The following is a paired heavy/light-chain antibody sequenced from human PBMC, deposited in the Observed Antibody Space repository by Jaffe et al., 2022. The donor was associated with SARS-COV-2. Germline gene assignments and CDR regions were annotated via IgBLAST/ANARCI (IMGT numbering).Light chain of an antibody. CDR3: SSYTSSRNLV. V-gene: IGLV2-14*01. CDR1: GSDVGGYKY. Sequence: QSALTQPASVSGSPGQSITISCTGTGSDVGGYKYVSWYQQHPGKAPKLIIYDVSNRPSGVSNRFSGSKSDNTASLTISGLQAEDEADYYCSSYTSSRNLVFGTGTKVTVL. J-gene: IGLJ1*01. CDR2: DVS.
Heavy chain of an antibody. CDR1: GYTFPSYG. V-gene: IGHV1-18*01. D-gene: IGHD6-13*01. J-gene: IGHJ4*02. CDR2: ISAYNGNT. CDR3: ARAAGLAATGTNDY. Sequence: QVQLVQSGTEVKKPGASVKVSCKASGYTFPSYGINWVRQAPGQGLEWMGWISAYNGNTNYAQNLQGRVTMTTDTSTSTAYMELRSLRSDDTALYYCARAAGLAATGTNDYWGQGTLVTVSS.